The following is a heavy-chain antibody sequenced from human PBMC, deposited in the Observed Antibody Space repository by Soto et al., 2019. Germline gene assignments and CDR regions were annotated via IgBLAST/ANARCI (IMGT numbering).Heavy chain of an antibody. CDR2: ISSGGTTI. J-gene: IGHJ4*02. V-gene: IGHV3-11*01. D-gene: IGHD3-22*01. CDR3: ARYYDNSASTPELDY. Sequence: SLRLSCAASGFTFSDYYMSWIRQAPGKGLEWVSYISSGGTTIYYAGSVKGRFTISRDNAKNSLYLQMNSLRAEDTAVYYCARYYDNSASTPELDYWGQGTLVTVSS. CDR1: GFTFSDYY.